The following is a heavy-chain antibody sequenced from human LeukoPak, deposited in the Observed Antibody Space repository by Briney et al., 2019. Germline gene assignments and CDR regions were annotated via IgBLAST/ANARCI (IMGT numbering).Heavy chain of an antibody. D-gene: IGHD6-13*01. Sequence: PSETLSLTCTVSGGSISSYYWSWIRQPPGKGLEWIGYIYYSGSTNYNPSLKSRVTISVDTSKNQFSLKLSSVTAADTAVYYCARDSSSWYEYYFDYWGQGTLVTVSS. CDR1: GGSISSYY. V-gene: IGHV4-59*01. CDR3: ARDSSSWYEYYFDY. CDR2: IYYSGST. J-gene: IGHJ4*02.